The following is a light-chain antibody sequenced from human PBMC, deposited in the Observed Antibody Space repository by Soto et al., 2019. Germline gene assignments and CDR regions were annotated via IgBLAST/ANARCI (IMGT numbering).Light chain of an antibody. CDR1: QRASRQY. CDR2: SVS. CDR3: QDFDSPQWT. Sequence: VLTQSPDTLSLSPGDRVTLSCRANQRASRQYLSWYQQRPGQPPRLLIYSVSMRADGIPDRFSGSGSGSEFTLTINRLEHEDFAVYYCQDFDSPQWTFGQGTKIE. J-gene: IGKJ1*01. V-gene: IGKV3-20*01.